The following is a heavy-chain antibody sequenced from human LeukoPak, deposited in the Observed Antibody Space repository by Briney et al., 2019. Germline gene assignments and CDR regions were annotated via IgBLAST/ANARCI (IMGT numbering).Heavy chain of an antibody. CDR2: ISGSGGRT. J-gene: IGHJ5*01. D-gene: IGHD4-17*01. CDR1: GFTFSSYA. V-gene: IGHV3-23*01. Sequence: GGSLRLSCAAFGFTFSSYAMSWVRQAPGKGLAWVSGISGSGGRTYYADSVKGRFTISRDNSKNTLYLQMSSLRAEDTAVYYCAKHKEDYGDSCLDDSWGQGALVTVSS. CDR3: AKHKEDYGDSCLDDS.